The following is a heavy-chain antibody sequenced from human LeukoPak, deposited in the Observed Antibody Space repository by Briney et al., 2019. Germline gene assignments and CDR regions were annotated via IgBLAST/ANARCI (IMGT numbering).Heavy chain of an antibody. CDR2: SGTSGDT. D-gene: IGHD3-22*01. CDR1: GLTFSTSP. V-gene: IGHV3-23*01. CDR3: AIKNPGNYPYDY. J-gene: IGHJ4*02. Sequence: PGGSLRLSCAASGLTFSTSPMNWVRLAPGNRLEWVSTSGTSGDTYYADSVKGRFTISRDNSKSTLSLQMANLRVEDTAVYYCAIKNPGNYPYDYWGQGTLVTVSP.